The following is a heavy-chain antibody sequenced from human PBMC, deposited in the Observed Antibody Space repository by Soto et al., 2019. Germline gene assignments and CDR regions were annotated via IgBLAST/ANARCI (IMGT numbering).Heavy chain of an antibody. Sequence: PSETLSLTCAVSGFSISSSNWWSLVRQPPGKGLEWIGEIYHSGSTNYNPSLKSRVTISVDKSKNQFSLKLSSVTAADTAVYYCARVSGSYYYGMDVWGQGTTVTVSS. CDR3: ARVSGSYYYGMDV. J-gene: IGHJ6*02. CDR2: IYHSGST. CDR1: GFSISSSNW. V-gene: IGHV4-4*02.